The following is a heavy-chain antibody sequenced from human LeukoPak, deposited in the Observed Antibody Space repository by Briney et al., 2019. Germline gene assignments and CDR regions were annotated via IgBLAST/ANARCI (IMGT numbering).Heavy chain of an antibody. CDR2: IYYSGST. CDR3: ARHLKSLGDYNQHVDY. D-gene: IGHD4-17*01. CDR1: GGSISSSSYY. Sequence: SETLSLTCTVSGGSISSSSYYWGWIRQPPGKGLEWIGSIYYSGSTYYNPSLKSRVTISVDTSKNQFSLKLSSVTAADTAVYYCARHLKSLGDYNQHVDYWGQGTLVTVSS. J-gene: IGHJ4*02. V-gene: IGHV4-39*01.